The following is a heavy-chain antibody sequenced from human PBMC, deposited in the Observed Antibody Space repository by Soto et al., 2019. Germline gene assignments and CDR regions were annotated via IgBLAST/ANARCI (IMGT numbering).Heavy chain of an antibody. CDR2: IYYSGST. CDR1: GGSISSYY. V-gene: IGHV4-59*01. CDR3: ARDTSYDSSGLDAFDI. J-gene: IGHJ3*02. Sequence: SETLSLTCTVSGGSISSYYWSWIRQPPGKGLEWIGYIYYSGSTSYNPSLKSRVTISVDTSKNQFSLKLSSVTAADTAVYYCARDTSYDSSGLDAFDIWGQGTMVTVSS. D-gene: IGHD3-22*01.